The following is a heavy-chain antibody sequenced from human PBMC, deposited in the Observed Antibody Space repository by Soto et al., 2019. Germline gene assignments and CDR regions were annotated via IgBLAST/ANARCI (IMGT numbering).Heavy chain of an antibody. CDR3: AIEGGRARGYNYGNTYFDY. Sequence: GGSLRLSCAASGITSRTSAMSWVRQAPGKGLEWVSAISGSGGLTYYADSVKGRFTISRDNSKKTLYLQMSSLRVEDTAVYYRAIEGGRARGYNYGNTYFDYWGQGTRVTVSS. CDR1: GITSRTSA. V-gene: IGHV3-23*01. J-gene: IGHJ4*02. CDR2: ISGSGGLT. D-gene: IGHD5-18*01.